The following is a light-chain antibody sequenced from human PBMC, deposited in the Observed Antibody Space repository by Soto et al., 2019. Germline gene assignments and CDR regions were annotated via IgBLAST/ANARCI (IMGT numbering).Light chain of an antibody. CDR3: CSYAGSSPYV. V-gene: IGLV2-23*01. Sequence: VLTQPASVSGSPGQSITISCTGTSSDVGSYNLVSWYQQHPGKAPKLMIYEGSKRPSGVSNRFSGSKSGNTASLTISGLQAEDEADYYCCSYAGSSPYVFGTGTKVTVL. CDR1: SSDVGSYNL. CDR2: EGS. J-gene: IGLJ1*01.